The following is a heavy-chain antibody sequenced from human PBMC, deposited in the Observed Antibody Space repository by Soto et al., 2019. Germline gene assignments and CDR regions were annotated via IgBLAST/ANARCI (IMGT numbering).Heavy chain of an antibody. CDR1: GFTFSSYA. D-gene: IGHD1-1*01. Sequence: GGSLRLSCAASGFTFSSYAMSWVRQAPGKGLEWVSAISGSGGSTYYADSVKGRFTISRDNSKNTLYLQMNSLRAEDTAVYYCAKDLYNWNYGLLDYWGQGTLVTVSS. CDR2: ISGSGGST. J-gene: IGHJ4*02. CDR3: AKDLYNWNYGLLDY. V-gene: IGHV3-23*01.